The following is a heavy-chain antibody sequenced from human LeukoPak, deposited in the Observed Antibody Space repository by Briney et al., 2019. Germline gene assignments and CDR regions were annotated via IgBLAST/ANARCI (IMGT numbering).Heavy chain of an antibody. V-gene: IGHV3-66*01. CDR2: IYSGGTT. CDR3: ARTYYYDSGGPD. D-gene: IGHD3-22*01. CDR1: GFTVSSNY. Sequence: GGSLRLSCAASGFTVSSNYMTWVRQAPGKGLEWVSVIYSGGTTYYADSVKGRFTIYRDNSQNTLYLQMNSLRVEDTAVYYCARTYYYDSGGPDWGQGTLVTVSS. J-gene: IGHJ4*02.